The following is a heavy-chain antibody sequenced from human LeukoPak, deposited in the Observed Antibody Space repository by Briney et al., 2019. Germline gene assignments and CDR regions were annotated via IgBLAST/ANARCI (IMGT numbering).Heavy chain of an antibody. D-gene: IGHD4-11*01. Sequence: SETLSLTCTVSGGSISSGGHYWSWIRQHPGKGLEWIGYIYYSGSTYYNPSLKSRVTISVDTSKNQFSLKLSSVTAAGTAVYYCARGRSNYFDYWGQGTLVTVSS. CDR3: ARGRSNYFDY. V-gene: IGHV4-31*03. CDR1: GGSISSGGHY. J-gene: IGHJ4*02. CDR2: IYYSGST.